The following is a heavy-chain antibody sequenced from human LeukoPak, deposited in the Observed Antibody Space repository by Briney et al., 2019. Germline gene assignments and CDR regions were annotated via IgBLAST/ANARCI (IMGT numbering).Heavy chain of an antibody. CDR3: ARDRATYGYSYGYWYYYGMDV. CDR2: IYYSGST. Sequence: SETLSLTCTVSGGSISSYYWSWIRQPPGKGLEWIGYIYYSGSTNYNPSLKSRVTISVDTSKNQFSLKLSSVTAADTAVYYCARDRATYGYSYGYWYYYGMDVWGPGTTVTVSS. V-gene: IGHV4-59*01. J-gene: IGHJ6*02. D-gene: IGHD5-18*01. CDR1: GGSISSYY.